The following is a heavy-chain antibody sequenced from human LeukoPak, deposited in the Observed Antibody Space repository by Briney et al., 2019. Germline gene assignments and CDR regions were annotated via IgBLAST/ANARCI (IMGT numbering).Heavy chain of an antibody. CDR2: ISGSGGST. V-gene: IGHV3-23*01. CDR3: AKGSGYSYGPTDY. D-gene: IGHD5-18*01. Sequence: GGSLRLSCAAAGFTFSSYAMSWVRQAPGKGLEWVSAISGSGGSTYYADSVKGRFTISRDNSKNTLYLQMNSLRAEDTAVYYCAKGSGYSYGPTDYWSQGTLVTVSS. CDR1: GFTFSSYA. J-gene: IGHJ4*02.